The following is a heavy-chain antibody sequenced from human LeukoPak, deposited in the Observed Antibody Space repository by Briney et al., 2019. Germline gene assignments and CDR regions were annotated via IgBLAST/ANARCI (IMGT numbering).Heavy chain of an antibody. J-gene: IGHJ5*02. CDR3: ARQKSGFWFDP. Sequence: PSETLSLTCTVSGGSISSYYWSWIRQPPGKGLEWIGYIYYSGSTNYNPSLKSRVTISVATPKNQFSLKLSSVTAADTAVYYCARQKSGFWFDPWGQGTLVTVSS. CDR2: IYYSGST. D-gene: IGHD3-10*01. CDR1: GGSISSYY. V-gene: IGHV4-59*08.